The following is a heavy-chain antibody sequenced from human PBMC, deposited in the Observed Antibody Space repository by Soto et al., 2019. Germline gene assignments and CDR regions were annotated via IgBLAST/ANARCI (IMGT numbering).Heavy chain of an antibody. J-gene: IGHJ5*02. CDR3: ARDKPAGFPDCFDP. CDR2: IYYSGST. Sequence: PSETLCLTCTVSGGSISSGGYYWSWIRQHPGKGLEWIGYIYYSGSTYYNPSLKSRVTISVDTSKNQFSLKLSSVTAADTAVYYCARDKPAGFPDCFDPRGPGTLVTRSS. V-gene: IGHV4-31*03. CDR1: GGSISSGGYY.